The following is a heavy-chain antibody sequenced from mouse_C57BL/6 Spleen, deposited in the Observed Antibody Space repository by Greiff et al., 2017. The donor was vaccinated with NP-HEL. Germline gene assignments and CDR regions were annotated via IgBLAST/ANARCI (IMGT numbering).Heavy chain of an antibody. D-gene: IGHD1-1*01. CDR2: IDPSDSET. J-gene: IGHJ1*03. CDR1: GYTFTSYW. V-gene: IGHV1-52*01. CDR3: ARKGEYYGSRHWYFDV. Sequence: VQLQQPGAELVRPGSSVKLSCKASGYTFTSYWMHWVKQRPIQGLEWIGNIDPSDSETHYNQKFKDKATLTVDKSSSTAYMQLSSLTSEDSAVYYCARKGEYYGSRHWYFDVWGTGTTVTVSS.